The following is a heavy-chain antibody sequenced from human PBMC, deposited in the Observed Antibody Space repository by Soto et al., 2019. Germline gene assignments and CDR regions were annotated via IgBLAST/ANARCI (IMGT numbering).Heavy chain of an antibody. J-gene: IGHJ4*02. CDR3: AKKARIIAAAGKDYFDN. CDR1: GFTFRGYG. D-gene: IGHD6-13*01. Sequence: GGSLRLSCAASGFTFRGYGMHWVRQAPGRGLEWVALISYDGSIKYYADSVRGRFTISRDNSKNTLYLQMSSLRAGDTAIYYCAKKARIIAAAGKDYFDNWGQGTQVTVSS. CDR2: ISYDGSIK. V-gene: IGHV3-30*18.